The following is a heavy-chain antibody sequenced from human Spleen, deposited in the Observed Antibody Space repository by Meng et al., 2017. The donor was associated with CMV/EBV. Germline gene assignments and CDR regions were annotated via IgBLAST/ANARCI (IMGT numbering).Heavy chain of an antibody. J-gene: IGHJ6*02. D-gene: IGHD6-13*01. CDR2: MNQDGSQK. CDR3: ARVAAAGRGMDV. Sequence: GESLKISCAASGFTFSSHWMTWVRQPPGQGLEWVANMNQDGSQKNYVDSVKGRFTISRDNAKNSLFLQMNSLRAEDTAVYYCARVAAAGRGMDVWGQGTTVTVSS. CDR1: GFTFSSHW. V-gene: IGHV3-7*04.